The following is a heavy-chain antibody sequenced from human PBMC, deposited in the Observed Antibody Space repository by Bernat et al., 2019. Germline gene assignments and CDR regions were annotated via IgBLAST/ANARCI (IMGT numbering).Heavy chain of an antibody. V-gene: IGHV3-66*01. J-gene: IGHJ4*02. CDR3: MGYGGKSV. D-gene: IGHD2-15*01. CDR1: GFTVSNNH. Sequence: EVQLMESGGDLVQPGGSLRLSCAASGFTVSNNHVSWVRQAPGKGLEWVSFILNDGRTHYADSVRGRFTISRDNSKNTVYLQMNSVRVEDTAVYYCMGYGGKSVWGQGTLVTVSS. CDR2: ILNDGRT.